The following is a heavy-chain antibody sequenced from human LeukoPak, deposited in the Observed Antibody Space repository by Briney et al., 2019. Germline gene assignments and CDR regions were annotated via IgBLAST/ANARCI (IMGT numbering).Heavy chain of an antibody. CDR3: ARVRRDDYNLSFDY. Sequence: ASVKVSCKTSGYTFTNYGISWVRQAPGQGLEWMGWIGAYNGNTNYVQKLQGRVTMTIDTSTSTAYMELRSLRSDDTAVYYCARVRRDDYNLSFDYWGQGTLVTVSS. CDR1: GYTFTNYG. V-gene: IGHV1-18*01. CDR2: IGAYNGNT. J-gene: IGHJ4*02. D-gene: IGHD5-24*01.